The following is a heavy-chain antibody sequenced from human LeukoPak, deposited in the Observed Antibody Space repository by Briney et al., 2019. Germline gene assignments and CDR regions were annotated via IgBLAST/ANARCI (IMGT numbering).Heavy chain of an antibody. V-gene: IGHV3-48*04. CDR2: ISPSSTRI. Sequence: GGSLRLSCAASGFTFSTYNMNWVRQAPGKGLEWVSYISPSSTRIDYAASVKGRFTISRDNAKSSLYLQMNSLRAEDTAVYYCARMNYISSGWGAPFDDWGQGTLATVSS. J-gene: IGHJ4*02. CDR1: GFTFSTYN. D-gene: IGHD1-7*01. CDR3: ARMNYISSGWGAPFDD.